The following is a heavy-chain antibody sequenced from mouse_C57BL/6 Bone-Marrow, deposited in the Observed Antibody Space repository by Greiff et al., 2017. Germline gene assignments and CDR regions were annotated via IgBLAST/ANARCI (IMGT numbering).Heavy chain of an antibody. V-gene: IGHV1-52*01. D-gene: IGHD2-2*01. Sequence: QVQLQQPGAELVRPGSSVKLSCKASGYTFTSYWLHWVKQRPIQGLEWIGNIDPSDSDTHYNQKFKDKATLTVDKSSSTAYMQLSSLTSEDSAVYYCARGDLLWLRRGYYYAMDYWGQGTSVTVSS. J-gene: IGHJ4*01. CDR1: GYTFTSYW. CDR2: IDPSDSDT. CDR3: ARGDLLWLRRGYYYAMDY.